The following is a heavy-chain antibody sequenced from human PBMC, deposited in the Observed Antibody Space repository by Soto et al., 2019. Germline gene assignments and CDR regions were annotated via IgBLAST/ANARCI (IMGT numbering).Heavy chain of an antibody. CDR1: GGSISSYY. CDR2: SYNTGST. Sequence: PSETLSLTCTVSGGSISSYYWSWIRQPPGKGLEWIGYSYNTGSTVYNPSFKSRVTISVDTSKNQFSLKLNSVTAADTAVYYCARDLWGYCGTDCYPLDVWGQGTTVTVSS. CDR3: ARDLWGYCGTDCYPLDV. D-gene: IGHD2-21*02. J-gene: IGHJ6*02. V-gene: IGHV4-59*01.